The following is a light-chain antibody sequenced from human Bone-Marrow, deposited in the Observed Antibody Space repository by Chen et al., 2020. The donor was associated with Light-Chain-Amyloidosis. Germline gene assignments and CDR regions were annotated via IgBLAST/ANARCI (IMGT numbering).Light chain of an antibody. CDR1: DLPTKY. V-gene: IGLV3-25*03. CDR2: RDT. Sequence: SYHLTQPPSVAVSPGHTAMITCSGDDLPTKYAYWYQQKPGHATVLVIHRDTERPSGISERFSGSSSGTTATLTISGVQAEDEADYHCQSADSSGTYEVIFGGGTKLTVL. J-gene: IGLJ2*01. CDR3: QSADSSGTYEVI.